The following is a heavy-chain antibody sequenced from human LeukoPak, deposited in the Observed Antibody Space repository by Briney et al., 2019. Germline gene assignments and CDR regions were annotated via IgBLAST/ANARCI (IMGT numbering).Heavy chain of an antibody. V-gene: IGHV4-34*01. J-gene: IGHJ4*02. Sequence: SETLSLTCTVSGGSINSYYWSWIRQPPGKGLEWIGEINHSGSTNYNPSLKSRVTISVDTSKNQFSLKLSSVTAADTAVYYCARASLGGFLEWLSSKTFDYWGQGTLVTVSS. CDR1: GGSINSYY. D-gene: IGHD3-3*01. CDR2: INHSGST. CDR3: ARASLGGFLEWLSSKTFDY.